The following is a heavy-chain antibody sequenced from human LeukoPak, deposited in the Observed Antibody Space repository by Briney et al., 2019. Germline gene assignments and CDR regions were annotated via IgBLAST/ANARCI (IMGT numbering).Heavy chain of an antibody. D-gene: IGHD3-10*01. V-gene: IGHV1-69*01. J-gene: IGHJ4*02. CDR2: IIPIFGTA. Sequence: SVKVSCKASGGTFSSYAISWVRQAPGQGLEWMGGIIPIFGTANYAQKFQGRVTITADESTSTAYMELSSLRSEDTAVYYCATVGMVRGVTPYYFDHWGQGTLVTVSS. CDR3: ATVGMVRGVTPYYFDH. CDR1: GGTFSSYA.